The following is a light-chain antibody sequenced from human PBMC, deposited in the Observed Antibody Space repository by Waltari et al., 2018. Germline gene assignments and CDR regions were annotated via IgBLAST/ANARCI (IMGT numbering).Light chain of an antibody. J-gene: IGKJ5*01. CDR3: QQRSNSIT. V-gene: IGKV3-11*01. CDR2: DAS. CDR1: QSVSSY. Sequence: EIVLTQSPATLSLSPGERATLSCRASQSVSSYLSWYKQKPGQAPMVLIYDASNRDTAIPARFSGSGSEKAFNLSIRRLGPEDFAVYYCQQRSNSITFGQGTRLEIK.